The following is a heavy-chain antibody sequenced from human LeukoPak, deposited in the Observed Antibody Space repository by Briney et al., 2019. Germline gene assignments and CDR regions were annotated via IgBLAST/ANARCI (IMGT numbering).Heavy chain of an antibody. V-gene: IGHV3-7*01. CDR3: ARVQWELRGVGSYFEY. J-gene: IGHJ4*02. Sequence: SGGSLRLSCVVSGFTFSSYWMSWVRQAPGEGLEWVANIKQDGSEKYYVDSVKGRFTMSRDNAKNPLYLQMNSLRAEDTAVYYCARVQWELRGVGSYFEYWGQGALVTVSS. D-gene: IGHD1-26*01. CDR2: IKQDGSEK. CDR1: GFTFSSYW.